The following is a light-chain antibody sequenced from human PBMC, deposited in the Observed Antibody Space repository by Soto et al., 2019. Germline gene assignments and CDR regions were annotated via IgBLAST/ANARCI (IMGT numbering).Light chain of an antibody. CDR1: TGAVTSGHY. V-gene: IGLV7-46*01. Sequence: QTVVTQEPSLTVSPGETVTLTCGSSTGAVTSGHYPYWFQQKPGQAPRTLIYDTKNKHSWTPARFSGSLLGGKAALTLSGAQPEDEAEYYCLLSYSGPLVFGGGTQLAVL. J-gene: IGLJ3*02. CDR3: LLSYSGPLV. CDR2: DTK.